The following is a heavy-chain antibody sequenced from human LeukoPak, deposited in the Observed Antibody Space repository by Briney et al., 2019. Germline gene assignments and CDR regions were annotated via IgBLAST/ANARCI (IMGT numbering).Heavy chain of an antibody. CDR1: GLTFSSYE. CDR2: INFNSRTI. CDR3: ARDYQWVIDH. J-gene: IGHJ4*02. D-gene: IGHD1-26*01. Sequence: PGGSRRLSCEASGLTFSSYEMHWVRQAPGKGLEWVSYINFNSRTIYYADSVEGRFTISRDNAKNSLYLQMNSLRAEDTAVYYCARDYQWVIDHWGQGTLVTVSS. V-gene: IGHV3-48*03.